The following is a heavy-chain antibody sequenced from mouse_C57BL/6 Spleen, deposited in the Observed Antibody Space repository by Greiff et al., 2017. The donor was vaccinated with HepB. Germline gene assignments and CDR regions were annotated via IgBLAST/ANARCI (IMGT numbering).Heavy chain of an antibody. V-gene: IGHV3-6*01. Sequence: EVKLMESGPGLVKPSQSLSLTCSVTGYSITSGYYWNWIRQFPGNKLEWMGYISYDGSNNYNPSLKNRISITRDTSKNQFFLKLNSVTTEDTATYYCAREGGYSNYGFAYWGQGTLVTVSA. D-gene: IGHD2-5*01. CDR3: AREGGYSNYGFAY. CDR1: GYSITSGYY. J-gene: IGHJ3*01. CDR2: ISYDGSN.